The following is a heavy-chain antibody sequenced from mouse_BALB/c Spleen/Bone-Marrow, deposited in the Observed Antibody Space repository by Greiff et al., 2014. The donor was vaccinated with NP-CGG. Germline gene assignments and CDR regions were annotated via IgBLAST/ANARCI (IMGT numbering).Heavy chain of an antibody. D-gene: IGHD2-1*01. CDR2: INPGSGGT. CDR1: GYAFTNYL. V-gene: IGHV1-54*03. Sequence: QVQLQQSGAKLVRPGTSVKVSCKASGYAFTNYLIEWFKQRPGQGLEWIGVINPGSGGTNFNEKFRGKATLTADKSSSTAYMQSNSLTSDDSAVYFCAREGYYGLDYWGQGTTLTVSS. CDR3: AREGYYGLDY. J-gene: IGHJ2*01.